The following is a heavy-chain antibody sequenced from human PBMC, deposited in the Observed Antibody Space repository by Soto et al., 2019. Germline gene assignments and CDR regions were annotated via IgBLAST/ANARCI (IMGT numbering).Heavy chain of an antibody. CDR2: INPRDGSK. CDR1: GYTFTAYY. V-gene: IGHV1-46*01. J-gene: IGHJ4*02. Sequence: QVQLVQSGAEVTKPGTSVKISCKKSGYTFTAYYIHWVRQAPGQGIDWMAMINPRDGSKSYAQKFQGRVTVTRDTSTSTVYLEVSSLRFDDSAMYYCARGSGVVTAVLGYWGQGALVTVSS. D-gene: IGHD2-21*02. CDR3: ARGSGVVTAVLGY.